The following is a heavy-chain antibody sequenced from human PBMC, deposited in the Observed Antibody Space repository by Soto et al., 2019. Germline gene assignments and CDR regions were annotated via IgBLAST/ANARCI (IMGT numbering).Heavy chain of an antibody. D-gene: IGHD1-26*01. V-gene: IGHV3-30-3*01. CDR2: ISYGGSNK. J-gene: IGHJ4*02. Sequence: GGSLRLSCAASGFTFSSYAMHLVRQAPGKGLEGVAVISYGGSNKYYADSVKGRFTISRDNSKNTLYLQMNSLRAEDTAVYYCARDSPKTGGLDYWGQGTLVTVS. CDR3: ARDSPKTGGLDY. CDR1: GFTFSSYA.